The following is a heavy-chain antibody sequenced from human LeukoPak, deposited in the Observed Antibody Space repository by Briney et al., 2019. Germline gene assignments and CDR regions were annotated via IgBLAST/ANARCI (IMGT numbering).Heavy chain of an antibody. V-gene: IGHV1-3*01. J-gene: IGHJ4*02. CDR3: ACSVTTQFQGDY. CDR1: GYTLTSYA. Sequence: ASVKVSCKASGYTLTSYAMHWVRQAPGQRLEWMGWINAGNGNTKYSQKFQGRVTITRDTSASTAYMELSSLRSEDTAVYYCACSVTTQFQGDYWGQGTLITVSS. CDR2: INAGNGNT. D-gene: IGHD4-17*01.